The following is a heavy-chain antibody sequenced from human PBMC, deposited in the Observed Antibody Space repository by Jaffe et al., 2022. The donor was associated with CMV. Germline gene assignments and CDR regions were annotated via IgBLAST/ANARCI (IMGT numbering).Heavy chain of an antibody. Sequence: EVQLVESGGGLVKPGGSLRLSCAASGFTFSNAWMSWVRQAPGKGLEWVGRIKSKTDGGTTDYAAPVKGRFTISRDDSKNTLYLQMNSLKTEDTAVYYCTTDQYYDSSGLRDYWGQGTLVTVSS. CDR3: TTDQYYDSSGLRDY. CDR1: GFTFSNAW. J-gene: IGHJ4*02. V-gene: IGHV3-15*01. CDR2: IKSKTDGGTT. D-gene: IGHD3-22*01.